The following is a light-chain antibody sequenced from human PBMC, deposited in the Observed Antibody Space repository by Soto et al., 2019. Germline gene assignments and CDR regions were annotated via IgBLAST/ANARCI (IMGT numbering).Light chain of an antibody. CDR2: SNN. J-gene: IGLJ1*01. CDR3: AAWDDSLNGLYV. CDR1: SSNIGSNT. Sequence: QSVLTQPPSASGTPGQRVTFSCSGSSSNIGSNTVNWYQQLPGTAPKLLIYSNNQRPSGVPDRFSGSKSGTSASLAISGLQSEDEADYYCAAWDDSLNGLYVFGTGTQLTVL. V-gene: IGLV1-44*01.